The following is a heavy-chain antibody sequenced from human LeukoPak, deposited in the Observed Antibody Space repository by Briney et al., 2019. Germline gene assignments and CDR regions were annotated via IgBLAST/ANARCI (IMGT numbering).Heavy chain of an antibody. V-gene: IGHV3-21*04. CDR1: GFTFSSYS. J-gene: IGHJ4*02. D-gene: IGHD3-10*01. CDR2: ISSSSSYI. CDR3: ARDSSMLRGPLVIYYFDF. Sequence: GGSLRLSCAASGFTFSSYSMNWVRQAPGKGLEWVSSISSSSSYIYYADSVKGRFTISRDNSKNTLYLQMNSLRVEDTAVYYCARDSSMLRGPLVIYYFDFWGQGTLVTVSS.